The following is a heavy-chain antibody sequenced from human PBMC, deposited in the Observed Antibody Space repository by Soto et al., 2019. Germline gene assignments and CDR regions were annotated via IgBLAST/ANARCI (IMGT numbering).Heavy chain of an antibody. J-gene: IGHJ4*02. Sequence: EVQLVESGGGLVQPGRSLRLSCAASGFTFDDYAMHWVRQAPGKGLEWVSSISWNSDIIKYADSVKGRFTISRDNAKNSLHLPMNPLTAEDTALYYCAKDPYTSSSEGGFDYWGRGTLVTVSS. CDR3: AKDPYTSSSEGGFDY. CDR1: GFTFDDYA. CDR2: ISWNSDII. D-gene: IGHD6-6*01. V-gene: IGHV3-9*01.